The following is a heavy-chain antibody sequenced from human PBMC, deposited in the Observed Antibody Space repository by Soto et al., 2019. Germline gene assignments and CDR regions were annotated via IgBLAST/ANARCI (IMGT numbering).Heavy chain of an antibody. CDR3: ARALPGIAAAGRGYYYYYGMDV. CDR2: IIPIFGTA. V-gene: IGHV1-69*13. J-gene: IGHJ6*02. CDR1: GGTFSSYA. D-gene: IGHD6-13*01. Sequence: ASVKVSCKASGGTFSSYAISWVRQAPGQGLEWMGGIIPIFGTANYAQKFQGRVTITADESTSTAYMELSSLRSEDTAVYYCARALPGIAAAGRGYYYYYGMDVWGQGTTVTVSS.